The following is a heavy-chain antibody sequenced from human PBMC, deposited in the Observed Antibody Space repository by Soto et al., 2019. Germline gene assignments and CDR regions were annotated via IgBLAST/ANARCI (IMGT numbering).Heavy chain of an antibody. CDR1: GFTFSSYS. Sequence: GGSLRLSCAASGFTFSSYSMNWVRQAPGKGLEWVSYISSSSSTIYYADSVKGRFTISRDNAKNSLYLQMNSLRAEDTAVYYCAREPPHSSGWSPGYWGQGTLVTVSS. J-gene: IGHJ4*02. V-gene: IGHV3-48*01. D-gene: IGHD6-19*01. CDR2: ISSSSSTI. CDR3: AREPPHSSGWSPGY.